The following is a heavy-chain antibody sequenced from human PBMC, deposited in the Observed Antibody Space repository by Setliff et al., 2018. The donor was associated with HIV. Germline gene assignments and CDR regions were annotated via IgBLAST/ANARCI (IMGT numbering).Heavy chain of an antibody. CDR1: GASIITDPHY. CDR2: IYTSGST. V-gene: IGHV4-61*09. D-gene: IGHD6-19*01. Sequence: SETLSLTCSVSGASIITDPHYWGWIRQSPGKGLEWIGHIYTSGSTNYNPSLKSRVTISVDTSTNQFSLKLSSVTAADTAVYYCARGRRSSGWYVYHWGQGTLVTV. J-gene: IGHJ4*02. CDR3: ARGRRSSGWYVYH.